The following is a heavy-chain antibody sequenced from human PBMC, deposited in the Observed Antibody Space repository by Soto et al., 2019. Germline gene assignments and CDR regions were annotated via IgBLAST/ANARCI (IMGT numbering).Heavy chain of an antibody. Sequence: LSLTCTVSGGSISSYYWSWLRQPPGKGPERVASISWNSDKKDLGDSVKERFTISRDDGKNSLYLQMNSLRPEDTAVYYCAKDPYESLTGYNNWFDPWGQGTLVTVSS. D-gene: IGHD3-9*01. J-gene: IGHJ5*02. CDR3: AKDPYESLTGYNNWFDP. CDR2: ISWNSDKK. V-gene: IGHV3-9*01. CDR1: GGSISSYY.